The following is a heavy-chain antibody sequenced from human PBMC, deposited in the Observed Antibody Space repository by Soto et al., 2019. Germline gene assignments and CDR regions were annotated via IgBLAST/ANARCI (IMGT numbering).Heavy chain of an antibody. J-gene: IGHJ6*02. V-gene: IGHV3-13*01. CDR1: GFTFSSYD. CDR2: IGTAGDT. Sequence: GGSLRLSCAASGFTFSSYDMHWVRQATGKGLEWVSAIGTAGDTYYPGSVKGRFTISRENAKNSLYLQMNSLRAEDTAVYYCARGGLWFGELPPFTSYGMDVWGQGTTVTVSS. CDR3: ARGGLWFGELPPFTSYGMDV. D-gene: IGHD3-10*01.